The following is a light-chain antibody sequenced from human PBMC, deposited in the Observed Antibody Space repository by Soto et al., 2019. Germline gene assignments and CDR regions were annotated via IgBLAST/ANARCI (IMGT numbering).Light chain of an antibody. Sequence: EIVLPQSPATLSLSPGERATLSCRASQSVSGYLGWYQQKPGQAPRLLIYDASNRATGVPPRFSGSGSGTDFTLTISSLEPEDSAVYYCQQRGNWPPWTFGQGTKVDIK. V-gene: IGKV3-11*01. J-gene: IGKJ1*01. CDR2: DAS. CDR3: QQRGNWPPWT. CDR1: QSVSGY.